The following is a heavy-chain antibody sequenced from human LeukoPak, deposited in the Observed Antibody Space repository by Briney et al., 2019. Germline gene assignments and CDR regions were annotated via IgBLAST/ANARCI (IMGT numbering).Heavy chain of an antibody. Sequence: SETLSLTCTVSGGSIGSGSYYWSWIRQPAGKGLEWIGRIYTSGSTNYNPSLKSRVTISVDTSKNQFSLKLSSVTAADTAVYYCARVVAARLFDYWGQGTLVTVSS. J-gene: IGHJ4*02. D-gene: IGHD6-6*01. CDR2: IYTSGST. CDR1: GGSIGSGSYY. V-gene: IGHV4-61*02. CDR3: ARVVAARLFDY.